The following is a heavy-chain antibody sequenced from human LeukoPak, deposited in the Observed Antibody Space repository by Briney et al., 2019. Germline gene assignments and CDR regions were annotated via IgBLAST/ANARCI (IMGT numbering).Heavy chain of an antibody. V-gene: IGHV4-34*01. D-gene: IGHD3-10*01. Sequence: SETLSLTCAVYGGSFSGYYWSWIRQPPGRGLEWIGEINHSGSTNYNPSLKSRVTISADTPKNQFSLKLSSVTAADTAVYYCARLRAPPELRPKNWFDPWGQGTLVTVSS. CDR2: INHSGST. CDR3: ARLRAPPELRPKNWFDP. CDR1: GGSFSGYY. J-gene: IGHJ5*02.